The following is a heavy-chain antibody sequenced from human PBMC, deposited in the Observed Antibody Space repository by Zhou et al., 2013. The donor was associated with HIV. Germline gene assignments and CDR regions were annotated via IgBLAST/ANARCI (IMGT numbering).Heavy chain of an antibody. CDR1: NFSISSGYY. CDR3: ARMGGHSYTWLFDY. J-gene: IGHJ4*02. Sequence: QVQLQESGPGLVKPSETLSLTCVVSNFSISSGYYWGWTRQPPGKGLDWIGSIHHSGEHLLQPVPQESSHHISRHVQEPVLPEAELCDRRRHGRLHCARMGGHSYTWLFDYWGQGTLVTVSS. V-gene: IGHV4-38-2*01. D-gene: IGHD1-26*01. CDR2: IHHSGEH.